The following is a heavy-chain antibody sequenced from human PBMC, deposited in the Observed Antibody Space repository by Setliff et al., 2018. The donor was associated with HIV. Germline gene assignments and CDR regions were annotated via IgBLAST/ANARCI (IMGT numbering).Heavy chain of an antibody. CDR3: ARGGSLFTMTTHPFDI. V-gene: IGHV1-18*01. Sequence: ASVKVSCKASGYTFNSYGISWVRQDPGQGLEWMGWNSPYNGNTKFGQKLQGRVTMTTDTSTSTGYMELRSLRSDDTAMYYCARGGSLFTMTTHPFDIWGQGTMVTVSS. CDR2: NSPYNGNT. D-gene: IGHD3-22*01. CDR1: GYTFNSYG. J-gene: IGHJ3*02.